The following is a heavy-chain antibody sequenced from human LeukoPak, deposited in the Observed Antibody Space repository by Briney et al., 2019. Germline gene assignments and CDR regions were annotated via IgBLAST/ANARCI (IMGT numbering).Heavy chain of an antibody. Sequence: GGSLRLSCAASGFTFSSNWMTWVRQGPGKGLEWVANIKQDGSETFYVDSVKGRFAIPRDNPKNSLYLQMNSLRDEDTAVYYCARGGQTRSWFWNDWGQGTLVTVSS. V-gene: IGHV3-7*01. CDR3: ARGGQTRSWFWND. D-gene: IGHD6-13*01. CDR2: IKQDGSET. CDR1: GFTFSSNW. J-gene: IGHJ4*02.